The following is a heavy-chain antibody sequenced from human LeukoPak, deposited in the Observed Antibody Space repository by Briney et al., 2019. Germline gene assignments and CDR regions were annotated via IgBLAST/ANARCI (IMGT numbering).Heavy chain of an antibody. D-gene: IGHD1-14*01. CDR2: ISSSSSYI. V-gene: IGHV3-21*01. J-gene: IGHJ4*02. CDR1: GFTFSSYS. Sequence: GGSLRLSCAASGFTFSSYSMTWVRQAPGKGLEWVSSISSSSSYIYYADSVKGRFTISRDNAKNSLYLQMNSLRAEDTAVYYCARGPRTNFDYWGQGTLVTVSS. CDR3: ARGPRTNFDY.